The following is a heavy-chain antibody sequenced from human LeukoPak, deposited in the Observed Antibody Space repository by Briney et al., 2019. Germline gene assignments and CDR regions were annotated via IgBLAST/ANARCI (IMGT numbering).Heavy chain of an antibody. CDR2: FSHSASI. D-gene: IGHD6-13*01. CDR1: DYSIGSGYY. CDR3: AIWSGVAAASRDYYYHNYMDV. V-gene: IGHV4-38-2*01. Sequence: KPSETLSLTCVVSDYSIGSGYYWGWIRQPPGKGLEWIGSFSHSASIYYNPSLKSRVSISVDTSKDQFSLRLSSVTAADTAIYYCAIWSGVAAASRDYYYHNYMDVWGKGTTVTVSS. J-gene: IGHJ6*03.